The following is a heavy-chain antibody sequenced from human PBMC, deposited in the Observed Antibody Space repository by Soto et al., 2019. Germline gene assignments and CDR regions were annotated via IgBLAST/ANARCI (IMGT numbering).Heavy chain of an antibody. Sequence: SATLSLTCTVSGGSISSGGYYWSWIRQHPGKGLEWIGYIYYSGSTYYNPSLKSRVTISVDTSKNQFSLKLSSVTAADTAVYYCARGAPDYDILTGYYRWQSVRRANFDYWGQGTLVTVSS. CDR2: IYYSGST. J-gene: IGHJ4*02. D-gene: IGHD3-9*01. V-gene: IGHV4-31*03. CDR3: ARGAPDYDILTGYYRWQSVRRANFDY. CDR1: GGSISSGGYY.